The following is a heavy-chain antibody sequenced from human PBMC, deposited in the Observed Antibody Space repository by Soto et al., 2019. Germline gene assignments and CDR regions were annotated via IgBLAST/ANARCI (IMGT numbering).Heavy chain of an antibody. CDR3: GRGTSGSPDF. J-gene: IGHJ4*02. Sequence: EVQLVESGGGLVQPGGSLRLSCAASGFTLSDHYMDWVRQAPGKGLEWLGRTRNKANNYITEYATSVKGRFTISRDDSKNTVYLQLNSLKSEDTAGYYRGRGTSGSPDFWGQGTLVTVSS. V-gene: IGHV3-72*01. CDR2: TRNKANNYIT. D-gene: IGHD1-26*01. CDR1: GFTLSDHY.